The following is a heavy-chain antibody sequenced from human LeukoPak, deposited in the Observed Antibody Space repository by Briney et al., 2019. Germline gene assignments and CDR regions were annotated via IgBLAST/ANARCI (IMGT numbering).Heavy chain of an antibody. V-gene: IGHV5-51*01. J-gene: IGHJ4*02. CDR1: GYSFTSYW. CDR3: ARPYDSSGYYASGIDY. CDR2: IYPGDSDT. D-gene: IGHD3-22*01. Sequence: GESLKISCNGSGYSFTSYWIGWVRQMPGKGLEWMGIIYPGDSDTRYSPSFQGQVTISADKSISTAYLQWSCLKASDTAMYYCARPYDSSGYYASGIDYWGQGTLVTVSS.